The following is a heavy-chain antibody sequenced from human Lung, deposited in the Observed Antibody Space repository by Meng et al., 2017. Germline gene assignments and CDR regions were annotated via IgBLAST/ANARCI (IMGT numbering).Heavy chain of an antibody. CDR2: INHSGST. CDR3: ARGPTTMAHDFDY. D-gene: IGHD4-11*01. Sequence: LPHWGAALLKPSETLSLTCVVFGGSFSDYYWSWIRQPPGKGLEWIGEINHSGSTNYNPSLESRATISVDTSQNNLSLKLSSVTAADSAVYYCARGPTTMAHDFDYWGQGTLVTVSS. CDR1: GGSFSDYY. V-gene: IGHV4-34*01. J-gene: IGHJ4*02.